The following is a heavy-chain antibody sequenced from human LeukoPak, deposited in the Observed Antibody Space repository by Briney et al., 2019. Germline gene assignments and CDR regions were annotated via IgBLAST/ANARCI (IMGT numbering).Heavy chain of an antibody. Sequence: SETLSLTCAVYGGSFSGYYWSWIRQPPGKGLEWIGEIKHSGSTNYNPSLKSRVTISVDTSKNQFSLKLSSVTAADTAVYYCARLVGADTAMVNYYYYGMDVWGQGTTVTVSS. V-gene: IGHV4-34*01. CDR3: ARLVGADTAMVNYYYYGMDV. J-gene: IGHJ6*02. CDR2: IKHSGST. D-gene: IGHD5-18*01. CDR1: GGSFSGYY.